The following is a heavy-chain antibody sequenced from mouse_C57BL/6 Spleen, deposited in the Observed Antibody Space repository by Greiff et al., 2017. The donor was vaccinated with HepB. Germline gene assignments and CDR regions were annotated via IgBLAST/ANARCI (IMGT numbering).Heavy chain of an antibody. J-gene: IGHJ4*01. CDR2: IHPNSGST. D-gene: IGHD6-1*01. Sequence: VQLQQPGAELVKPGASVKLSCKASGYTFTSYWMHWVKQRPGQGLEWIGMIHPNSGSTNYNEKFKSKATLTVDKSSSTAYMQLSSLTSEDSAVYYCARYQPSYAMDYWGQGTSVTVSS. V-gene: IGHV1-64*01. CDR3: ARYQPSYAMDY. CDR1: GYTFTSYW.